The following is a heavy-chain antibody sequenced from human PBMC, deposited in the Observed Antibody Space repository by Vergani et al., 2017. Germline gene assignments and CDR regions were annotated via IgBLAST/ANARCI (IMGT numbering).Heavy chain of an antibody. Sequence: QVQLQESGPGLVKPSETLSLTCAVSGYSISSGYYWGWIRQPPGKGLEWIGSIYHSGSTNYNPSLKSRVTISVDTSKNQFSLNLSSVTAADTAVYYCARSWPPAFDIWGQGTMVTVSS. V-gene: IGHV4-38-2*01. CDR2: IYHSGST. CDR1: GYSISSGYY. CDR3: ARSWPPAFDI. J-gene: IGHJ3*02.